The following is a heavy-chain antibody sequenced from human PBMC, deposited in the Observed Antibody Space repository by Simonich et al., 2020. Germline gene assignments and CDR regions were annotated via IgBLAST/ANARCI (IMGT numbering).Heavy chain of an antibody. CDR3: ARKRFLEWFFDY. V-gene: IGHV3-21*01. D-gene: IGHD3-3*01. J-gene: IGHJ4*02. CDR2: ISSSSSYR. Sequence: EVQLVESGGGLVKPGRSLRLSCAASGFTFSSYSMNWVRQAPGKGREVVSSISSSSSYRYYADSVKGRLTISRDNAKNSLYLQMNSLRAEDTAVYYCARKRFLEWFFDYWGQGTLVTVSS. CDR1: GFTFSSYS.